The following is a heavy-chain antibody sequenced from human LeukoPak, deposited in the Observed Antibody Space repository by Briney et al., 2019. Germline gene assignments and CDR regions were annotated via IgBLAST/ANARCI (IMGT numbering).Heavy chain of an antibody. D-gene: IGHD2-21*01. CDR1: GGSFRRGDYQ. V-gene: IGHV4-30-4*08. CDR2: IYYSGST. Sequence: QPLTLPCSVSGGSFRRGDYQWSSSRQPPAEGVEWFWYIYYSGSTYYNPSLKSRVTISVDTSKNQFSLKLSSVTAADTAVYYCARVWSWWPSFDYWGQGTLVTVSS. J-gene: IGHJ4*02. CDR3: ARVWSWWPSFDY.